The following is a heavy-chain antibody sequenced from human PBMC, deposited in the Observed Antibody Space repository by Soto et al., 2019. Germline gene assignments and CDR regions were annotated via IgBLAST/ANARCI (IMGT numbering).Heavy chain of an antibody. V-gene: IGHV4-4*02. D-gene: IGHD3-22*01. J-gene: IGHJ2*01. CDR3: ARQTSMIVVVITTRYFDL. CDR1: GGSISSSNW. Sequence: QVQLQESGPGLVKPSGTLSLTCAVSGGSISSSNWRSWVRQPPGKGLEWIGEIYHSGSTNYNPSLKSRVTISVDKSKNQFSLKLSSVTAADTAVYYCARQTSMIVVVITTRYFDLWGRGTLVTVSS. CDR2: IYHSGST.